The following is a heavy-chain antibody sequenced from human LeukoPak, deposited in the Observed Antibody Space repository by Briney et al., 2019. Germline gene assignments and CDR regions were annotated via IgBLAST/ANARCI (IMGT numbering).Heavy chain of an antibody. J-gene: IGHJ4*02. CDR2: ISSDGSST. D-gene: IGHD1-26*01. V-gene: IGHV3-74*01. Sequence: PGGSLRLSCAASGFTFRSAWMNWVRQAPGKGLVWVSRISSDGSSTSYADSVKGRFTISSDDAENTLYLQMNSLRAEDTAVYYCARGYGSYADYWGQGTLVTVSS. CDR1: GFTFRSAW. CDR3: ARGYGSYADY.